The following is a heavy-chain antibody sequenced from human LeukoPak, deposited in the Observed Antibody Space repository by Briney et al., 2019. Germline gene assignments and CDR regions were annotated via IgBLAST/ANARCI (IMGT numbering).Heavy chain of an antibody. CDR3: ARDIGTDSGSYAFQH. J-gene: IGHJ1*01. CDR2: IRYDGSNK. V-gene: IGHV3-30*02. D-gene: IGHD1-26*01. Sequence: GGSLRLSCAASGFTFSSYGMHWVRQAPGKGLEWVAFIRYDGSNKYYAASVKGRFTISRDNSKNTLYLQMNSLRAEDTAVYYCARDIGTDSGSYAFQHWGQGTLVTVSS. CDR1: GFTFSSYG.